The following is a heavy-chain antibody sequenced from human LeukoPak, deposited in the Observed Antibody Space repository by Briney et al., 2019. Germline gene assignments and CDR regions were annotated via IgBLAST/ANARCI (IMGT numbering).Heavy chain of an antibody. J-gene: IGHJ6*03. CDR1: GGSIRSYY. V-gene: IGHV4-4*07. CDR2: IYTSGGT. CDR3: ARLSDCSSSSCRYYYYMDV. D-gene: IGHD2-2*01. Sequence: SETLSLTCTVSGGSIRSYYWSWIRQPAGKGLEWIWRIYTSGGTNYNPSLESRVTMSLDTSKNQSPLMLMSVTAAETAGYYFARLSDCSSSSCRYYYYMDVWGKGTTVSVFS.